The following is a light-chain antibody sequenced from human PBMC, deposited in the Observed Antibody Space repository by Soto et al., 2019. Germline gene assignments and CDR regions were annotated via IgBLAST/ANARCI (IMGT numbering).Light chain of an antibody. Sequence: QSVLTQPASVSGSPGQSLTISCTGTSSDVGGYNSVSWYQQHPGKAPKLMIFDVNSRTPGVSGRFSGSKSANTASLTISGLQAEDEADYYCSSYSSSDSWVFGGGTMVTVL. CDR2: DVN. V-gene: IGLV2-14*01. CDR3: SSYSSSDSWV. J-gene: IGLJ3*02. CDR1: SSDVGGYNS.